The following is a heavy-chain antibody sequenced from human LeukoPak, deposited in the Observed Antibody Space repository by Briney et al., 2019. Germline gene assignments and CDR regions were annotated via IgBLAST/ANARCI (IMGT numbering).Heavy chain of an antibody. J-gene: IGHJ4*02. CDR1: GFSVSNTY. CDR2: IYSGGNT. V-gene: IGHV3-53*01. CDR3: ARGTVTAPDY. Sequence: GGSLRLSCAASGFSVSNTYMSWVRQAPGRGLEWVSIIYSGGNTYYADSVKGRFTISRDNSKSTLYLQMNRLRPEDTAVYYCARGTVTAPDYWGQGTLVTVSS. D-gene: IGHD2-21*02.